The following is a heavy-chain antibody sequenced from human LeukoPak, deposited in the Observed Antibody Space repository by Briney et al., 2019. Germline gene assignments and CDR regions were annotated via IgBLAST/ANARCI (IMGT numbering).Heavy chain of an antibody. J-gene: IGHJ4*02. Sequence: PSQTLSLTCTVSGGSISSGGHYWSWIRQHPGKGLEWIGYINYSGNIYYHPSFKSRLTMSVDTSKNQFSLKLASVTAADTAIYYCARSIYYFDYWGQGTLVTVSS. D-gene: IGHD5-24*01. CDR1: GGSISSGGHY. CDR2: INYSGNI. V-gene: IGHV4-31*03. CDR3: ARSIYYFDY.